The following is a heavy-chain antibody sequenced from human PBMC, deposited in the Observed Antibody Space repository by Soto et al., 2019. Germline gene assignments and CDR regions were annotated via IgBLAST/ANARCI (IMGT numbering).Heavy chain of an antibody. CDR2: FSLSGTT. J-gene: IGHJ4*02. V-gene: IGHV4-4*07. CDR1: GASITGTSY. Sequence: PSETLSLTGTVSGASITGTSYWSWIRQRAGKGLEWIGRFSLSGTTNYNPSLRSRVTMSADVSKNQFSLRLTSVTAADTALYYCARGMTPPGAPAWYYFDSWGQGTLVTVSS. D-gene: IGHD2-8*02. CDR3: ARGMTPPGAPAWYYFDS.